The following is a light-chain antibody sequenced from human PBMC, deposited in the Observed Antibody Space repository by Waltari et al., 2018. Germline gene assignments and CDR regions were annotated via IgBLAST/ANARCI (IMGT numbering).Light chain of an antibody. Sequence: QSALTQPASVSGSPGQSITIPCTGTSSDVGASNYLSWSQHHPATAPKLFIYEVTPRPSWVFSRFYGSKSGNTASLTISGLPADDEADYYCSSYAGSSTWVFGGGTKVTVL. CDR1: SSDVGASNY. J-gene: IGLJ3*02. V-gene: IGLV2-14*01. CDR3: SSYAGSSTWV. CDR2: EVT.